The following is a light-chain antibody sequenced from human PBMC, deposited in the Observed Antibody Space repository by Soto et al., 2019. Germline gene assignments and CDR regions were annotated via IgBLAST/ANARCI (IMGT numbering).Light chain of an antibody. CDR3: QSRDSSSTSVV. V-gene: IGLV3-25*03. J-gene: IGLJ2*01. CDR2: KDS. Sequence: SYELTQPPSVSVSPGQAARITCSGDALPKQYAFWYQQKAGQAPLLVIHKDSERPSGIPERFSGSSSGTAVTLNISGVQAEDEADYYCQSRDSSSTSVVFGGGTKLTVL. CDR1: ALPKQY.